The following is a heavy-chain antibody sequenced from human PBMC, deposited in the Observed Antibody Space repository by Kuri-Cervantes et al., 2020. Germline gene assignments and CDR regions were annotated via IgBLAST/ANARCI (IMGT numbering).Heavy chain of an antibody. CDR3: ARGGLLPVPIWFDP. Sequence: GESLKISCAASGFTFSSYGMHWVRQAPGKGLEWVSAISGSGGSTYYADSVKGRFTISRDNSKNTLYLQMNSLRAEDTAVYYCARGGLLPVPIWFDPWGQGTLVTVSS. D-gene: IGHD6-19*01. V-gene: IGHV3-23*01. CDR2: ISGSGGST. J-gene: IGHJ5*02. CDR1: GFTFSSYG.